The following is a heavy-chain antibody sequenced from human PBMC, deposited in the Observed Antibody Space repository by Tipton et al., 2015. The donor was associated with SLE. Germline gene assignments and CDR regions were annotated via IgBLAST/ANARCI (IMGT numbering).Heavy chain of an antibody. J-gene: IGHJ6*03. CDR1: GFTFNNYA. Sequence: SLRLSCAASGFTFNNYAMSWVRQAPGLGLEWVSSITGSGGTTQYADSVRGRCTISSYNSKHTLYLQMTSLGAEYTARYYCAKDREGVMPAASSGYRDGWGKGTTVTISS. D-gene: IGHD2-21*02. V-gene: IGHV3-23*01. CDR2: ITGSGGTT. CDR3: AKDREGVMPAASSGYRDG.